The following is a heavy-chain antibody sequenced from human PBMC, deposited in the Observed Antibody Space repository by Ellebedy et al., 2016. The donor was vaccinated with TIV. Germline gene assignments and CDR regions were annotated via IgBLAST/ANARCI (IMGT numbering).Heavy chain of an antibody. CDR2: TRNKANSYTT. CDR1: RFTFTYAW. V-gene: IGHV3-72*01. D-gene: IGHD3-3*01. J-gene: IGHJ4*02. CDR3: ARTFFH. Sequence: GESLKISCASSRFTFTYAWMNWVRQAPGKGLEWVGRTRNKANSYTTEYAASVKGRFTISRDDSKNLLYLQMNSLKTEDTAVYYCARTFFHWGQGTLVTVSS.